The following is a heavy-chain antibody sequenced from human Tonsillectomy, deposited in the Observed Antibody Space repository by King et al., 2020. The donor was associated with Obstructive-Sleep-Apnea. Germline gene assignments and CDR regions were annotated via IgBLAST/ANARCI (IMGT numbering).Heavy chain of an antibody. J-gene: IGHJ4*02. CDR3: VKRPKRFALVGATDY. CDR2: ISSNGGST. V-gene: IGHV3-64D*06. D-gene: IGHD1-26*01. CDR1: GFTFSSYA. Sequence: QLVQSGGGLVQPGGSLRLSCSASGFTFSSYAMHWVRQAPGKGLEYVSAISSNGGSTYYADSVKGRFTISRDNSKNTLYLQMSSLRAEDTAVYYCVKRPKRFALVGATDYWGQGTLVTVSS.